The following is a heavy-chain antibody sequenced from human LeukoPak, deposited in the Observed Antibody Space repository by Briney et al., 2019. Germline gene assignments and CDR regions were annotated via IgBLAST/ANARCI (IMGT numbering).Heavy chain of an antibody. CDR1: GYTFTGYY. CDR2: INPNSGGT. CDR3: ARHYGDYGNPFNC. Sequence: ASVKVSCKASGYTFTGYYMHWVRQAPGQGLEWMGWINPNSGGTNYAQKFQGRVTMTRDTSISTAYMELSRLRSDDTAVYYCARHYGDYGNPFNCWGQGTLVTVSS. J-gene: IGHJ4*02. D-gene: IGHD4-17*01. V-gene: IGHV1-2*02.